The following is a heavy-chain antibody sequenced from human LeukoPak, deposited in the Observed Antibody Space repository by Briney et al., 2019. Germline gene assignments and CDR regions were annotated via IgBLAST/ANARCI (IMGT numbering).Heavy chain of an antibody. J-gene: IGHJ4*02. D-gene: IGHD3-22*01. V-gene: IGHV3-66*01. CDR1: GFTVSSNY. CDR3: ARDLNDYYSYYYDY. CDR2: IYSGGST. Sequence: AGGSLRLSCAASGFTVSSNYMSWVRQAPGKGLEWVSVIYSGGSTYYADSVKGRFTISRDNSKNTLYLQMNSLRAEDTAVYYCARDLNDYYSYYYDYWGQGTLVTVSS.